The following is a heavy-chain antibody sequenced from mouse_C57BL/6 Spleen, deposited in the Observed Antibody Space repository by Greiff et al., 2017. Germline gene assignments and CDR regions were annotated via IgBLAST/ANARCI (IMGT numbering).Heavy chain of an antibody. CDR3: AKRDYGNYEYFDF. J-gene: IGHJ1*03. D-gene: IGHD2-1*01. Sequence: QVQLQQSGPGLVQPSQSLSITCTVSGFSLTSYGVHWVRQSPGKGLEWLGVIWRGGSTDYNAAFMSRLSITKDNSKSQVFFKMNSLQADDTAIYYCAKRDYGNYEYFDFWGTGTTVTVSS. CDR1: GFSLTSYG. CDR2: IWRGGST. V-gene: IGHV2-5*01.